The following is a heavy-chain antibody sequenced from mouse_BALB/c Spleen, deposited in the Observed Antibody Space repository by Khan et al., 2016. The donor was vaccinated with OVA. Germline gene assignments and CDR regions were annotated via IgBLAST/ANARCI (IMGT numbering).Heavy chain of an antibody. CDR1: GFNIKDTY. J-gene: IGHJ4*01. Sequence: EVQLKQSGAELVKPGASVKLSCTVSGFNIKDTYMHWVKQRPEQGLEWIGRIDPANGNTKYDPKFQDKATITVDTSSNAAYLQLSSLTSDDTAVYYCARGGWSYAMDYWGQGTSVTVSS. D-gene: IGHD1-1*02. CDR2: IDPANGNT. V-gene: IGHV14-3*02. CDR3: ARGGWSYAMDY.